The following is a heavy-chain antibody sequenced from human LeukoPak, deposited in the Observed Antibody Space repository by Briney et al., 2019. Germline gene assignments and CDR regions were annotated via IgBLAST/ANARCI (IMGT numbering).Heavy chain of an antibody. CDR1: GLTFSLYA. J-gene: IGHJ4*02. CDR2: INDESSDI. V-gene: IGHV3-21*05. Sequence: GGSLRLSCAASGLTFSLYAMNWVRQAPGKGLEWVSYINDESSDIHYAGSVRGRFAISRDDARRTLYLQLSSLRVENTAVYYCARDTFQPGLIDSWGQGTLVTVSS. D-gene: IGHD2-2*01. CDR3: ARDTFQPGLIDS.